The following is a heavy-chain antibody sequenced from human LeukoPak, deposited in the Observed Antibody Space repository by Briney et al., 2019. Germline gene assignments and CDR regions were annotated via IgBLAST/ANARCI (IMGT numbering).Heavy chain of an antibody. J-gene: IGHJ4*02. V-gene: IGHV1-18*01. CDR2: ISAYNGNT. CDR3: ARLDSGSYYEDFDY. CDR1: GHTFTSYG. Sequence: ASXKVSCKASGHTFTSYGISWVRQAPGQGLEWMGWISAYNGNTNYAQKLQGRVTMTTATSTSTAYMELRSLRSDDTAVYYCARLDSGSYYEDFDYWGQGTLVTVSS. D-gene: IGHD1-26*01.